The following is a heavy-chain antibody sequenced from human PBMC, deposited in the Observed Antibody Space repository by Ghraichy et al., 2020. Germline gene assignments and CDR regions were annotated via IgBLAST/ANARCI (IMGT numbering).Heavy chain of an antibody. CDR1: GGSFSGYH. CDR2: MNQSGST. CDR3: ARAPPATYDTSVYYPYVFYGMDV. Sequence: SETLSLTCAVYGGSFSGYHWNWIRQPPGKGLEWIGEMNQSGSTNYNPSLKSRVTISVDMSKNQFSLKLSSVTAADTAVYYCARAPPATYDTSVYYPYVFYGMDVWGQGTTLTVSS. J-gene: IGHJ6*02. D-gene: IGHD3-22*01. V-gene: IGHV4-34*01.